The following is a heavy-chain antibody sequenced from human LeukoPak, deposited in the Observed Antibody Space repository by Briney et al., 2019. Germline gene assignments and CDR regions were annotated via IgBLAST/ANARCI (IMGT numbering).Heavy chain of an antibody. CDR2: IIPILGIA. CDR3: ARTYYYDSSGHYPHVN. J-gene: IGHJ4*02. Sequence: SVKVSCKASGGTFSSYAISWVRQAPGQGLEWMGRIIPILGIANYAQKFQGRVTITADKSTSTAYMELSSLRSEDTAVYYCARTYYYDSSGHYPHVNWGQGTLVTVSS. V-gene: IGHV1-69*04. CDR1: GGTFSSYA. D-gene: IGHD3-22*01.